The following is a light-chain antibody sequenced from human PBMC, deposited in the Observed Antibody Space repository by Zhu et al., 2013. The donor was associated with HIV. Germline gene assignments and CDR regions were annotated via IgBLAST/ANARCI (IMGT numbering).Light chain of an antibody. CDR3: MQALQTPLT. CDR2: QVS. V-gene: IGKV2-30*01. Sequence: DVVMTQSPLFLSVTLGQPATISCRSSQSLVYDDGNTYLSWFQQRPGQSPRRLIYQVSKRDSGVPDRFSGSGAGTDFTLKISRVEAEDVGIYYCMQALQTPLTFGGGTKMEIK. CDR1: QSLVYDDGNTY. J-gene: IGKJ4*01.